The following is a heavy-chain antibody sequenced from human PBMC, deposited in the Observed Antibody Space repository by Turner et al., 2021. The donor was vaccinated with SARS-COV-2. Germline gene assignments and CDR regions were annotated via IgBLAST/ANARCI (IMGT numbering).Heavy chain of an antibody. V-gene: IGHV4-59*05. J-gene: IGHJ4*02. CDR1: GFTVSSNY. CDR3: ARTTYYYDSRGTPAGDY. Sequence: VQLVETGGGLIQPGGSLRLSCAASGFTVSSNYMSWVRQAPGKGLEWIGSIYYSGSTYYNPSLKSRVTTSVDTSKNQFSLKLSSVTAADTAVYYCARTTYYYDSRGTPAGDYWGQGTLVTVSS. CDR2: IYYSGST. D-gene: IGHD3-22*01.